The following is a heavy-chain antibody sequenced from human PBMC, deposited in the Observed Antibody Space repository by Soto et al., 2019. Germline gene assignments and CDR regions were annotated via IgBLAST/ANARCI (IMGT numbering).Heavy chain of an antibody. CDR1: GFTFSDHY. Sequence: SCAASGFTFSDHYMDWVRQAPGKGLEWVGRTRNKANSYTTEYAASVKGRFTISRDDSKNSLYLQMNSLKTEDTAVYYCAREGEGSYLDYWGQGTLVTVSS. V-gene: IGHV3-72*01. CDR2: TRNKANSYTT. CDR3: AREGEGSYLDY. D-gene: IGHD1-26*01. J-gene: IGHJ4*02.